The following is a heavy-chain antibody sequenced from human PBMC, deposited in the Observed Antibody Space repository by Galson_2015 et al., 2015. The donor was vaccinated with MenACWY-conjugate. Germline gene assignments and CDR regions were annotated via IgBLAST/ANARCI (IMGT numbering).Heavy chain of an antibody. CDR2: TYYKSKWYN. V-gene: IGHV6-1*01. CDR1: GDSVSSNSAA. J-gene: IGHJ4*02. Sequence: CAISGDSVSSNSAAWNWIRQSPSRGLEWLGRTYYKSKWYNDYAASVKSRMTIHPDTSKNLISLQLNSVTPEDTAVYYCAREVMFSRNFYAIDYWGQET. CDR3: AREVMFSRNFYAIDY. D-gene: IGHD1-7*01.